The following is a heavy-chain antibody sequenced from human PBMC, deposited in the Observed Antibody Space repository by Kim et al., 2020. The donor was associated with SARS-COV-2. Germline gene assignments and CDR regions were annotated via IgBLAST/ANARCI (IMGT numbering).Heavy chain of an antibody. Sequence: ASVKVSCKASGYTFTGYYMHWVRQAPGQGLEWMGRINPNSGGTNYAQKFQGRVTMTRDTSISTAYMELSRLRSDDTAVYYCAPTAFSSGHSRFDYWGQGTLVTVSS. V-gene: IGHV1-2*06. CDR3: APTAFSSGHSRFDY. CDR1: GYTFTGYY. CDR2: INPNSGGT. D-gene: IGHD6-19*01. J-gene: IGHJ4*02.